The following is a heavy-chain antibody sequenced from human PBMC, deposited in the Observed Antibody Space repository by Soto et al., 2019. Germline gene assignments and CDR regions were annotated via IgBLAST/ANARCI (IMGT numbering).Heavy chain of an antibody. D-gene: IGHD3-3*01. V-gene: IGHV3-74*01. CDR1: GFTFSSYW. J-gene: IGHJ4*02. CDR3: ARLYYDFWSGYYIGFDY. Sequence: EVQLVESGGGLVQPGGSLRLSCAASGFTFSSYWMHWVRQAPGKGLVWVSRINSDGSSTSYADSVKGRFTISRDNAQNTLYLQMNSLRAEDTAVYYCARLYYDFWSGYYIGFDYWGQGTLVTVSS. CDR2: INSDGSST.